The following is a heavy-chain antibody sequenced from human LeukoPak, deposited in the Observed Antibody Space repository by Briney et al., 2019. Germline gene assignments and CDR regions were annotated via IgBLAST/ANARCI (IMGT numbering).Heavy chain of an antibody. CDR1: GFTFSSYA. J-gene: IGHJ4*02. CDR2: ISYDGSNK. CDR3: ARGMGKSSGYSYYFDY. Sequence: QPGRSLRLSCAASGFTFSSYAMHWVRQAPGKGLEWVAVISYDGSNKYYADSVKGRFTISRDNSKNTLYLQMNSLRAEDTAVYYCARGMGKSSGYSYYFDYWGQGTLVTVSS. V-gene: IGHV3-30*01. D-gene: IGHD3-22*01.